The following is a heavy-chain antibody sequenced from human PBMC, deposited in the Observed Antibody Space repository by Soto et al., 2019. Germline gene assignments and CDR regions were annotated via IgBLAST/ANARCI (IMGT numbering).Heavy chain of an antibody. D-gene: IGHD6-19*01. V-gene: IGHV3-23*01. Sequence: GGSLRLSCAASGFTFSSYAMSWVRQAPGKGLEWVSAISGSGGSTYYADSVKGRFTISRDNSENTLYLQMNSLRAEDTAVYYCAKDLVPYSSGWYSPNDAFDIWGQGTMVTVSS. CDR3: AKDLVPYSSGWYSPNDAFDI. J-gene: IGHJ3*02. CDR1: GFTFSSYA. CDR2: ISGSGGST.